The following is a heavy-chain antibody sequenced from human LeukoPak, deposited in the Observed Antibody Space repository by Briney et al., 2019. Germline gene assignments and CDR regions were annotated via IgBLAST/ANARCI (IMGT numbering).Heavy chain of an antibody. Sequence: GRSVKVSCKASGFTFTSSAVQWVRQARGQRLKWIGWIVFGSGNTNYAQKSQERVTITRHMSTSTAYMELSRLRSEDTAVYYCAASPDYYDSSGYSYYFDYWGQGTLVTVSS. D-gene: IGHD3-22*01. J-gene: IGHJ4*02. V-gene: IGHV1-58*01. CDR1: GFTFTSSA. CDR3: AASPDYYDSSGYSYYFDY. CDR2: IVFGSGNT.